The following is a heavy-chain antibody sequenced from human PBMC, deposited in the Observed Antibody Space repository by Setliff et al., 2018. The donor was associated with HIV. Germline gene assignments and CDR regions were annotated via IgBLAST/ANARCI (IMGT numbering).Heavy chain of an antibody. CDR1: GYTFSTYG. V-gene: IGHV1-18*01. Sequence: ASVKVSCKASGYTFSTYGISWVRQAPGHGPEWMGWINTYNGNTNYAQKVKGRVTMTTDTSTSTAYLELRSLRSDDTAVYFCARNKLSDAFDVWGPGTVVTVSS. CDR2: INTYNGNT. CDR3: ARNKLSDAFDV. D-gene: IGHD1-1*01. J-gene: IGHJ3*01.